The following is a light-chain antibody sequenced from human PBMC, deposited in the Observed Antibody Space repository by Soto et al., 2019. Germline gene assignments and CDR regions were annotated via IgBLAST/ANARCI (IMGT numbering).Light chain of an antibody. CDR2: EDN. Sequence: NFMLTQPHSVSESPGKTVTISCTRSSGSIASNYVQWYQQRPGSAPTTVIYEDNQRPSGVPDRFSGPIDSSSNSASLTLSGLKTEDEADYYCQSYDSSNVVFGGGTKVTVL. CDR1: SGSIASNY. J-gene: IGLJ2*01. V-gene: IGLV6-57*04. CDR3: QSYDSSNVV.